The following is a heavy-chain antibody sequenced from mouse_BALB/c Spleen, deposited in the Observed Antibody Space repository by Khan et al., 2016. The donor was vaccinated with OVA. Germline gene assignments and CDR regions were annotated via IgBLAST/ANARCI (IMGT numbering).Heavy chain of an antibody. V-gene: IGHV1-4*01. CDR2: INPSNGYT. CDR3: VRDGAYHRNDGWFAY. D-gene: IGHD2-14*01. Sequence: QVQLKESGTELARPGASVKMSCKASGYTFISYTIHWIKKRPGQGLEWIGYINPSNGYTNYNQKFKDKATLTTEKSSTTAYLQMSSLTSDDSAVYNCVRDGAYHRNDGWFAYWGKGTLVTVSA. CDR1: GYTFISYT. J-gene: IGHJ3*01.